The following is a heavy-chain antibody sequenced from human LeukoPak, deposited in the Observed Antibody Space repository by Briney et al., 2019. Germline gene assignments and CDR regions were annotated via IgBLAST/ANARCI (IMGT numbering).Heavy chain of an antibody. CDR1: GYTFTGYY. CDR3: ARDPSSSYPLDY. Sequence: ASVKVSCKASGYTFTGYYMHWVRQAPGQGLEWMGWINPNSGGTNYAQKFQSRVTMTRDTSISTAYMELSRLRSDDTAVYYCARDPSSSYPLDYWGQGTLVTVSS. J-gene: IGHJ4*02. CDR2: INPNSGGT. V-gene: IGHV1-2*02. D-gene: IGHD6-6*01.